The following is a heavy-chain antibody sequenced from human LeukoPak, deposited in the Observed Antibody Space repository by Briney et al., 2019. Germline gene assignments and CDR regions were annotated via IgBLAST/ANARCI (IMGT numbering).Heavy chain of an antibody. D-gene: IGHD6-19*01. CDR1: GFTFSSYA. Sequence: PGGSLRLSCAASGFTFSSYAMHWVRQAPGKGLEWVAVISYDGSNKYYADSVKGRFTISRDNSKNTLYLQMNSLRAEDTAVYYCARGRSGGDYWGQGTLVTVSS. V-gene: IGHV3-30-3*01. CDR3: ARGRSGGDY. CDR2: ISYDGSNK. J-gene: IGHJ4*02.